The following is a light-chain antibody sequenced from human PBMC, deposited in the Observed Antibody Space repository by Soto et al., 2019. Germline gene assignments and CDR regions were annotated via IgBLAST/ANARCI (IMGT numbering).Light chain of an antibody. CDR1: QSVSSY. Sequence: EIVMTQSPATLSVSPGERATLSCRASQSVSSYLAWYQQKPGQAPRLLIYGASTRATGIPARLSGSGSGTEFALTISSLWSEDLAVYYCQQYSDWPSITFGQGTRLEI. J-gene: IGKJ5*01. V-gene: IGKV3-15*01. CDR2: GAS. CDR3: QQYSDWPSIT.